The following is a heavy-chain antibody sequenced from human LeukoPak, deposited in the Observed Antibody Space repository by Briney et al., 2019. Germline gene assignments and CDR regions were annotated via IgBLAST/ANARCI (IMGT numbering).Heavy chain of an antibody. D-gene: IGHD3-3*01. J-gene: IGHJ4*02. CDR3: AKATYDFWSSYDY. CDR1: GVTFSSYA. Sequence: PGGSLRLSCAASGVTFSSYAMSWVRQAPGKGLEWVAAISDSGGSTYYADSVKGRFTISRDNSKNTPYLQMNSLRAEDTAVYFCAKATYDFWSSYDYWGQGTLVTVSS. CDR2: ISDSGGST. V-gene: IGHV3-23*01.